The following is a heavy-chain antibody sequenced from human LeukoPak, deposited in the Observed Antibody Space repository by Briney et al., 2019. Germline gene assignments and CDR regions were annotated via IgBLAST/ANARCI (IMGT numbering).Heavy chain of an antibody. CDR2: IIPIFGTA. Sequence: GASVKVSCKASGGTFSSYAISWVRQAPGQGLEWMGGIIPIFGTANYAQKFQGRVTITADDSTSTAYMELSSLRSEDTAVYYCASATLRCSGGSCYEMDVWGRGTTVTVSS. V-gene: IGHV1-69*13. CDR3: ASATLRCSGGSCYEMDV. CDR1: GGTFSSYA. J-gene: IGHJ6*04. D-gene: IGHD2-15*01.